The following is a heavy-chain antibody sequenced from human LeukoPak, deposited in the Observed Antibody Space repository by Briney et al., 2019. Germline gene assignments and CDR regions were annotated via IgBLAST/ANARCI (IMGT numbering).Heavy chain of an antibody. CDR3: AKTREYYYYYYMDV. CDR2: ISGSGGST. V-gene: IGHV3-23*01. CDR1: GFTFDDYG. Sequence: GGSLRLSCAASGFTFDDYGMSWVRQAPEKGLEWVSAISGSGGSTYYADSVKGRFTISRDNSKNTLYLQMNSLRAEDTAVYYCAKTREYYYYYYMDVWGKGTTVTVSS. J-gene: IGHJ6*03. D-gene: IGHD2-2*01.